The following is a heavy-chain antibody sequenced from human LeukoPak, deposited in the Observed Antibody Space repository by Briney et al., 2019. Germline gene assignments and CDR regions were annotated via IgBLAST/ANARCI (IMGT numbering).Heavy chain of an antibody. CDR2: ISTTGST. CDR1: GVSTSSYY. J-gene: IGHJ5*02. V-gene: IGHV4-4*07. CDR3: ATYHLLGDPEAS. D-gene: IGHD3-16*01. Sequence: SETLSLTCTVYGVSTSSYYCGWIRQPAGKGLEWIGRISTTGSTNYNPSLRSRVTMSVDTSQKHLSLKLNSVTAADTAVYYCATYHLLGDPEASWGQGTLVTVSS.